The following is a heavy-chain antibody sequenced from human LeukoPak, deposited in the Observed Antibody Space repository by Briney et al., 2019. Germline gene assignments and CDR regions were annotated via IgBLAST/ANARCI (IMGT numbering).Heavy chain of an antibody. J-gene: IGHJ6*03. D-gene: IGHD4-17*01. V-gene: IGHV4-38-2*02. CDR1: GYSISSGYY. CDR2: IYHSGST. CDR3: ARVTTEYYYYMDV. Sequence: KPSETLSLTCTVSGYSISSGYYWGWIRQPLGKGPEWIGSIYHSGSTYYNPSLKSRVTISVDTSKNQFSLKLSSVTAADTAVYYCARVTTEYYYYMDVWGKGTTVTVSS.